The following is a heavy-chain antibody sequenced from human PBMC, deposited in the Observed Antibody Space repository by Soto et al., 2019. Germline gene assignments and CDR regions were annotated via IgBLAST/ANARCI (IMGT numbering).Heavy chain of an antibody. D-gene: IGHD3-22*01. Sequence: GGSLRLSCAASGFTFSSYAMHWVRQAPGKGLEWVAVISYDGSNKYYADSVKGRFTISRDNSKNTLYLQMNSLRAEDTAVYYCARDSYYYDSSGSSVLLYYYYGMDVWGQGTTVTVSS. CDR2: ISYDGSNK. CDR3: ARDSYYYDSSGSSVLLYYYYGMDV. V-gene: IGHV3-30-3*01. CDR1: GFTFSSYA. J-gene: IGHJ6*02.